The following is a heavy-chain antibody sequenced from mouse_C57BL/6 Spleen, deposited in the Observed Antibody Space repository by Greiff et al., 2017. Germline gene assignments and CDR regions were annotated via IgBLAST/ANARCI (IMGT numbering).Heavy chain of an antibody. CDR3: ARSRDIYYDYDGAWFAY. D-gene: IGHD2-4*01. CDR2: IHPNSGST. J-gene: IGHJ3*01. V-gene: IGHV1-64*01. Sequence: VQLQQPGAELVKPGASVKLSCKASGYTFTSYWMHWVKQRPGQGLEWIGMIHPNSGSTNYNEKFKSKATLTVDKSSSTAYMQLSSLTSEDSAVYYCARSRDIYYDYDGAWFAYWGQGTLVTVSA. CDR1: GYTFTSYW.